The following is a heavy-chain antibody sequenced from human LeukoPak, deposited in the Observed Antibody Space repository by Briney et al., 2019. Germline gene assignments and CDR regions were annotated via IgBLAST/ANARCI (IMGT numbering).Heavy chain of an antibody. CDR3: SRDQLDH. D-gene: IGHD5-24*01. CDR2: AFVGGDT. CDR1: GLDVSYNY. V-gene: IGHV3-53*01. Sequence: GGSLRLSCASSGLDVSYNYMSWIRQAPGKGLEWVSTAFVGGDTYYAASVKGRFTLSKDSSRNTMFLQMHGLRPEDTAVYYCSRDQLDHWGQGTLVAVSP. J-gene: IGHJ4*02.